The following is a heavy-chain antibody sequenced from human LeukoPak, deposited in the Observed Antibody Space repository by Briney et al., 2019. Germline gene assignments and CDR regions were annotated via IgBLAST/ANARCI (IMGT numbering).Heavy chain of an antibody. CDR3: AREYSDYGYYYNMEV. CDR2: ISYDGSNK. CDR1: GFTFSSFA. D-gene: IGHD5-12*01. Sequence: GGSLRLSCAASGFTFSSFAIHWVRQAPGKGLEWVALISYDGSNKYYADPVKGRFTISRDNSNNTLYLQMNSLRAEDTAVYYCAREYSDYGYYYNMEVWAKGPRSPSP. V-gene: IGHV3-30-3*01. J-gene: IGHJ6*02.